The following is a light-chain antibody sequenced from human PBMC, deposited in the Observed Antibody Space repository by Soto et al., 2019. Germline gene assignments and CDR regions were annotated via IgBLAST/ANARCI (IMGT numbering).Light chain of an antibody. V-gene: IGKV3D-15*01. CDR3: QQYNTWPRA. CDR1: QSVGSK. CDR2: GAS. J-gene: IGKJ1*01. Sequence: EIVMTQSPATLSVSPGERATLSCRASQSVGSKLAWYQQKPGQAPRLLIYGASTRATGIPARFSGSGSGTEFTLTINSLQSEDFAFYFCQQYNTWPRAYGQGTKVEIK.